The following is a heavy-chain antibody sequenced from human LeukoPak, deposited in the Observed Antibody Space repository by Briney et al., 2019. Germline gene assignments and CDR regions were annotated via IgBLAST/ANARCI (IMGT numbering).Heavy chain of an antibody. CDR3: AKDRPYYDSSGYYLEYFQH. D-gene: IGHD3-22*01. Sequence: GGSLRLSCAASGFTFSNYWMSWVRQAPGKGLEWVSAISGSGGSTYYADSVKGRFTISRDNSKNTLYLQMNSLRAEDTAVYYCAKDRPYYDSSGYYLEYFQHWGQGTLVTVSS. J-gene: IGHJ1*01. CDR2: ISGSGGST. V-gene: IGHV3-23*01. CDR1: GFTFSNYW.